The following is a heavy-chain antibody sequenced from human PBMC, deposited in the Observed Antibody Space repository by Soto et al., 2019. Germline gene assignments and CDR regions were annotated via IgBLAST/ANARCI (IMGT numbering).Heavy chain of an antibody. CDR1: GLTFSTFA. J-gene: IGHJ2*01. CDR2: ISGNGNNV. CDR3: AKRGYFYESGGYYYLDL. V-gene: IGHV3-23*01. D-gene: IGHD3-22*01. Sequence: EVQLLESGGGLVQPGGSLRLSCAASGLTFSTFAMNWVRQAPGKGLEWVSAISGNGNNVYYADSVKGRFSISRDNSKNTLLLQMSSLRAEDSAVYYCAKRGYFYESGGYYYLDLWGRGTLVTVSS.